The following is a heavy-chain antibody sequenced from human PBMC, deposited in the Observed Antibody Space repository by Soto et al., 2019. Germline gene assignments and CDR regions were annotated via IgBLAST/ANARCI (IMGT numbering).Heavy chain of an antibody. CDR3: ARHEDFWNGSPYYYYGMDV. Sequence: PGESLKISCRASGYTFSRFWIGWVRQMPGKGLEWMGIIYPGDSDTRYSPSFQGQVTISADKSISTAYLQWSSLKASDTAMYYCARHEDFWNGSPYYYYGMDVWGQGTTVNVAS. V-gene: IGHV5-51*01. CDR2: IYPGDSDT. D-gene: IGHD3-3*01. J-gene: IGHJ6*01. CDR1: GYTFSRFW.